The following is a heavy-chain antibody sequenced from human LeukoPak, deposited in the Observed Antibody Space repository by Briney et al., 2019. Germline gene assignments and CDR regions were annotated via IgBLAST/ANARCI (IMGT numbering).Heavy chain of an antibody. Sequence: GESLKISCKGSGYSFTSDWIGWVRQMPGKGLEWVAMIYPGDSDTRYSPSFQGQVTISVDKSINIAYLQWRSLKASDTAMYYCARLPGMLSNHYDTNTPGEYFFDYWGQGTLVTVSS. CDR2: IYPGDSDT. V-gene: IGHV5-51*01. J-gene: IGHJ4*02. CDR3: ARLPGMLSNHYDTNTPGEYFFDY. CDR1: GYSFTSDW. D-gene: IGHD3-22*01.